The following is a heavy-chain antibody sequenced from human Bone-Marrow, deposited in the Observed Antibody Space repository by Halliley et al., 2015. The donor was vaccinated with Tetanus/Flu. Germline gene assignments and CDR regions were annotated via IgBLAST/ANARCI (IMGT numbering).Heavy chain of an antibody. CDR2: LNPSGKT. CDR1: NFSINSGHY. J-gene: IGHJ5*02. Sequence: LSCSVSNFSINSGHYWGWIRQAPGKGLEWIGTLNPSGKTHYNPSLKTRVTTSVDTSKNQFSLRLTSVTAADTAVYYCARDPQQGWFDPWGQGILVIVS. CDR3: ARDPQQGWFDP. V-gene: IGHV4-38-2*02.